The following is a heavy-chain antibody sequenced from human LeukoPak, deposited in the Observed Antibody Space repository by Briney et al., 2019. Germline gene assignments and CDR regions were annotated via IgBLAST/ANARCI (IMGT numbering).Heavy chain of an antibody. CDR1: GGSISSYY. CDR2: IYTSGST. V-gene: IGHV4-4*07. CDR3: ARETMVRGVPIDY. D-gene: IGHD3-10*01. J-gene: IGHJ4*01. Sequence: SETLSLTCTVSGGSISSYYWSWIRQPAGKGLEWIGRIYTSGSTNYNPSLKSRVTMSVDTSKNQFSLKLSSVTAADTAVYYCARETMVRGVPIDYXXXGTLVTVSS.